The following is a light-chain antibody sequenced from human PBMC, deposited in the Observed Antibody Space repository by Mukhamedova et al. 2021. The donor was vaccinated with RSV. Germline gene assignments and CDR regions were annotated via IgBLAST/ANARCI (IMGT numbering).Light chain of an antibody. CDR1: SSDVGGYNY. V-gene: IGLV2-14*01. CDR3: SSYTSSSTLVV. Sequence: ITISCTGTSSDVGGYNYVSWYQQHPGKAPKLMIYEVSNRPSGVSNRFSGSKSGNTASLTISGLQAEDEADYYCSSYTSSSTLVV. J-gene: IGLJ2*01. CDR2: EVS.